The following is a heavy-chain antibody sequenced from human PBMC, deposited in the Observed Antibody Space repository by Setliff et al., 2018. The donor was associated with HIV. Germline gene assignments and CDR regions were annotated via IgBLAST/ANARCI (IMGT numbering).Heavy chain of an antibody. CDR2: IYYSGST. CDR3: AREDSSGWYYFDY. D-gene: IGHD6-19*01. Sequence: PSETLSLTCTVSGGSISSSSYYWGWIRQPPGKGLEWIGSIYYSGSTYYNPSLKSRVTISVDTSKNQFSLKLSSVTAEDTAVYYCAREDSSGWYYFDYWGQGTLVTVSS. J-gene: IGHJ4*02. CDR1: GGSISSSSYY. V-gene: IGHV4-39*07.